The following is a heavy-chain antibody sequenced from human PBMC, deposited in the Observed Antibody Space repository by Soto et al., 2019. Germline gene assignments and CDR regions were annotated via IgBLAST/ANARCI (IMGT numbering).Heavy chain of an antibody. J-gene: IGHJ6*04. Sequence: QVQLVQSGAEVKKPGASVKVSCKASGYTFTSYYIHWVRQAPGQGLEWMGIINPNGGSTNYAQKCQGRVTLTRDTYTSTVYMDLSSLRSEDTAVYYCGRGLFAGDVWGKGTSVTVSS. CDR3: GRGLFAGDV. V-gene: IGHV1-46*03. CDR1: GYTFTSYY. CDR2: INPNGGST.